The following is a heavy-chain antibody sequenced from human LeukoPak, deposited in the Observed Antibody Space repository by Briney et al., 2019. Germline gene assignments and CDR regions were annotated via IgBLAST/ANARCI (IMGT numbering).Heavy chain of an antibody. Sequence: EGSLRLSCAASGFAFSNFPMHWVRQVPGKGLEYVSAIKSDGVGTYYANSVRDRFTISRDNSKNTLYLQMGSLRAEDTGVYFCARVGSWDAYDVWGQGTMVTVSS. CDR3: ARVGSWDAYDV. CDR2: IKSDGVGT. CDR1: GFAFSNFP. J-gene: IGHJ3*01. D-gene: IGHD1-26*01. V-gene: IGHV3-64*01.